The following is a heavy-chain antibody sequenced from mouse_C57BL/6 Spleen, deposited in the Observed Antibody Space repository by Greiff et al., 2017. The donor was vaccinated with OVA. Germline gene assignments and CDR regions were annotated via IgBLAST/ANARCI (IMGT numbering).Heavy chain of an antibody. Sequence: LQQPGAELVMPGASVKLSCKASGYTFTSYWMHWVKQRPGQGLAWIGEIDPSDSYTNYNQKFKGKSTLTVDKSSSTAYMQLSSLTSEDSAVYYCARGYFDVWGTGTTVTVSS. CDR1: GYTFTSYW. CDR2: IDPSDSYT. V-gene: IGHV1-69*01. J-gene: IGHJ1*03. CDR3: ARGYFDV.